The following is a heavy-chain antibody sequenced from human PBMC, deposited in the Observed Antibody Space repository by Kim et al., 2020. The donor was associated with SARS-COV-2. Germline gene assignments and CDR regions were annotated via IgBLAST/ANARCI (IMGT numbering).Heavy chain of an antibody. CDR2: ISYDGSNK. D-gene: IGHD4-17*01. CDR1: GFTFSSYG. J-gene: IGHJ6*02. V-gene: IGHV3-30*18. Sequence: GGSLRLSCAASGFTFSSYGMHWVRQAPGKGLEWVAVISYDGSNKYYADSVKGRFTISRDNSKNTLYLQMNSLRAEDTAVYYCAKDSGYGDIERFSYYGMDVWGQGTTVTVSS. CDR3: AKDSGYGDIERFSYYGMDV.